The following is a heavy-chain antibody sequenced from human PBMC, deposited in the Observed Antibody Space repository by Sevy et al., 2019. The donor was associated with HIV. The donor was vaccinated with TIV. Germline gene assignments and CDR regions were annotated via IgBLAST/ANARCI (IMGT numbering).Heavy chain of an antibody. V-gene: IGHV3-30*18. CDR2: ISYDGSNK. CDR3: AKHSGSFAGDAFDI. Sequence: GGSLRLSCAASGFTFSSYGMHWVRQAPGKGLEWVAVISYDGSNKYYADSVKGRFTISRDNSKNTLYLKMNSLRAEDTAVYYCAKHSGSFAGDAFDIWGQGTMVTVSS. J-gene: IGHJ3*02. D-gene: IGHD1-26*01. CDR1: GFTFSSYG.